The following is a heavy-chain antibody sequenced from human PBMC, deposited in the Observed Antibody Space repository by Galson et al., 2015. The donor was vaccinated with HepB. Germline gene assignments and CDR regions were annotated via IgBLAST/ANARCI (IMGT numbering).Heavy chain of an antibody. CDR1: GYTFTGYY. CDR3: ARDNIRYCSSTSCYVGEQYYYYGMDV. CDR2: INPNSGGT. Sequence: CKASGYTFTGYYMHWVRQAPGQGLEWMGWINPNSGGTNYAQKFQGRVTMTRDTSISTAYMELSRLRSDDTAVYYCARDNIRYCSSTSCYVGEQYYYYGMDVWGQGTTVTVSS. D-gene: IGHD2-2*01. V-gene: IGHV1-2*02. J-gene: IGHJ6*02.